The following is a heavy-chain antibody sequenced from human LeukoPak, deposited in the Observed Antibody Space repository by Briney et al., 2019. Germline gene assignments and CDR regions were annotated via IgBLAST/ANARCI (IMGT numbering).Heavy chain of an antibody. Sequence: GRSLRLSCAASGFTFSSYGMHWVRQAPGKGLEWVAVISYDGSNKYYADSVKGRFTISRDNSKNTLYLQMNSLRAEDTAVYYCASDIVVAGTPPNYYYYGMDVWGQGTTVTVSS. D-gene: IGHD6-19*01. J-gene: IGHJ6*02. V-gene: IGHV3-30*03. CDR1: GFTFSSYG. CDR2: ISYDGSNK. CDR3: ASDIVVAGTPPNYYYYGMDV.